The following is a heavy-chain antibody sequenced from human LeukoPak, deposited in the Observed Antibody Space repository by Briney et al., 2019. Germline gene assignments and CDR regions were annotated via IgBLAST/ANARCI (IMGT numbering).Heavy chain of an antibody. CDR3: ARYSSSWLNFDY. CDR2: IYPGDSDT. D-gene: IGHD6-13*01. V-gene: IGHV5-51*01. CDR1: GYSFTSYW. Sequence: GASLQISCKGSGYSFTSYWIGWVRQLPGKGLEWMGVIYPGDSDTRYSPSFQGQVTISADKSISTAYLQWSSLKASDTAMYYCARYSSSWLNFDYWGQGTLVTVSS. J-gene: IGHJ4*02.